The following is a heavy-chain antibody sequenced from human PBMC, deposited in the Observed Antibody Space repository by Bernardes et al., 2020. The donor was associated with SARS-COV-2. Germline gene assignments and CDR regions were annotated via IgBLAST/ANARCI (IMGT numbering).Heavy chain of an antibody. V-gene: IGHV5-51*01. CDR1: GYSFTKYW. D-gene: IGHD6-19*01. J-gene: IGHJ6*02. Sequence: GESLKISCKGSGYSFTKYWIAWVRQMPGKGLEWMGNIYPGDADSRYSPSFQGQVTILVDTSISTAYLQWSSLKASDTAIYYCARPMGSGWLQYYDGLGDWGQGTTVTVSS. CDR2: IYPGDADS. CDR3: ARPMGSGWLQYYDGLGD.